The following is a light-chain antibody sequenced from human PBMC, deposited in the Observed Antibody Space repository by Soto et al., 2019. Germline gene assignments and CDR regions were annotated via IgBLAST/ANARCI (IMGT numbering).Light chain of an antibody. CDR3: TSYTSSTTRVV. Sequence: QSALTQPASVSGSPGQSITISCTGTSSDVGGYNYVSWYKQHPGKAPKLMIYDVSNRPSGVSTRFSGSKSGNTASLTISGLQAEDEAEYYCTSYTSSTTRVVFGGGTKLTVL. J-gene: IGLJ2*01. CDR1: SSDVGGYNY. V-gene: IGLV2-14*01. CDR2: DVS.